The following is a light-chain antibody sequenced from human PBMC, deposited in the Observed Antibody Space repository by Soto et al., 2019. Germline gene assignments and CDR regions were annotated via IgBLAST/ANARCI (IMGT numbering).Light chain of an antibody. CDR2: GAS. CDR1: QSIGEN. V-gene: IGKV3D-15*01. CDR3: QQCYRSPSYT. J-gene: IGKJ2*01. Sequence: EIEVTQSPATLSVSPGERVTLSCRASQSIGENLAWYQQKPGQAPRLLIYGASTRAAGVPGRFSGSVSGTDFTLTISSLQSEDFAVYYCQQCYRSPSYTCGQGTKLEIK.